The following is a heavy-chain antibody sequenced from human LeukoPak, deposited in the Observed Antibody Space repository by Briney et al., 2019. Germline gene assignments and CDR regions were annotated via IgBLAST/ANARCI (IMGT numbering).Heavy chain of an antibody. V-gene: IGHV5-51*01. CDR2: IYPGDSDT. CDR3: ARRPGYSRRGYFDY. D-gene: IGHD5-12*01. Sequence: GESLQISCEGSGSIFTSYWIGWARQLPGKGLEWMGIIYPGDSDTRYSPSFQGQVTISVDKSINTAYLQWSSLQASDTAMYYCARRPGYSRRGYFDYWGQGTLVIVSS. CDR1: GSIFTSYW. J-gene: IGHJ4*02.